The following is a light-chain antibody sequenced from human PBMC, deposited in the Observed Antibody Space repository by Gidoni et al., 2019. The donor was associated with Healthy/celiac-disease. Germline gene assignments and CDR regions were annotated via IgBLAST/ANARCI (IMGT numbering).Light chain of an antibody. CDR3: QQYGSSRT. J-gene: IGKJ1*01. CDR2: GAS. Sequence: EIVLTQSPGTLSLSPGERATLSCRARQSVSSSYLAWYQQKPGQAPRRLIYGASSRATGIPDRFSGSASGTDFTLTISRLQPVDFAVYYCQQYGSSRTFGQGTKVDIK. V-gene: IGKV3-20*01. CDR1: QSVSSSY.